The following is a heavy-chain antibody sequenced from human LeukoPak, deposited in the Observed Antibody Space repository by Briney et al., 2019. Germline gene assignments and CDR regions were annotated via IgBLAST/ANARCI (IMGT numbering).Heavy chain of an antibody. CDR1: GGSISSYY. CDR3: ARGRDTVATTDFDY. CDR2: IYYSGST. V-gene: IGHV4-59*01. J-gene: IGHJ4*02. D-gene: IGHD5-12*01. Sequence: SETLSLTCTVSGGSISSYYWSWIRQPPGKGLEWIGYIYYSGSTNYNPSLKSRVTISVDTSKNQFSLKLSSVTAADTAVYYCARGRDTVATTDFDYWGQGTLVTVSS.